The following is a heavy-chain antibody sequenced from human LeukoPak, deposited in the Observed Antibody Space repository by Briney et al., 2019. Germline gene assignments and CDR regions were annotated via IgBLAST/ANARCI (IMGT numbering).Heavy chain of an antibody. CDR1: GYTFTSYG. V-gene: IGHV1-18*01. Sequence: ASVKVSCKASGYTFTSYGISWVRQAPGQGLEGMGWISAYNGNTNYAQKFQGRVTMTRDTSISTAYMELSRLRSDDTAVYYCAVAKKIDSSGYYFGWGQGTMVTVSS. J-gene: IGHJ3*01. CDR2: ISAYNGNT. CDR3: AVAKKIDSSGYYFG. D-gene: IGHD3-22*01.